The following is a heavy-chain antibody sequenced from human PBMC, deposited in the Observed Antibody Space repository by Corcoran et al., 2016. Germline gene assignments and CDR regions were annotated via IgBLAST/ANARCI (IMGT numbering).Heavy chain of an antibody. D-gene: IGHD2-15*01. CDR3: ARSRRLRDIVVVVAAPYYYYYGMDV. CDR1: GGTFSSYA. J-gene: IGHJ6*02. CDR2: IIPIFGTA. Sequence: QVQLVQSGAEVKKPGSSVKVSCKASGGTFSSYAISWVRQAPGQGLEWMGGIIPIFGTANYAQKFQGRVTITADESPSTAYMELSSLRSEDTAVYYCARSRRLRDIVVVVAAPYYYYYGMDVWGQGTTVTVSS. V-gene: IGHV1-69*01.